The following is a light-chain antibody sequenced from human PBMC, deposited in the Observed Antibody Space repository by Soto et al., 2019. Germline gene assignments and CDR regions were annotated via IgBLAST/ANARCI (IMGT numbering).Light chain of an antibody. CDR1: SSNIGSNT. J-gene: IGLJ1*01. Sequence: QPVLTQPPSASGTPGQRVTISCSGSSSNIGSNTVNWYQQLPGTAPKLLIYSNNQRRSGVPDRFSGSKSGTSASLAISGLQSEDEADYYCAAGDDTLNGYFFGTGTKVTVL. CDR2: SNN. CDR3: AAGDDTLNGYF. V-gene: IGLV1-44*01.